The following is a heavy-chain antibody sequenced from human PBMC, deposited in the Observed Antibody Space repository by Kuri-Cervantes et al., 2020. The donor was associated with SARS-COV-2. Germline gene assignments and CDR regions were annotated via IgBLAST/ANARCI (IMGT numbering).Heavy chain of an antibody. CDR3: ARARVGVFDF. CDR2: ISSDGSNK. V-gene: IGHV3-30*03. D-gene: IGHD2-21*01. Sequence: GESLKISCAASGFTFSSYGMHWVRQAPGKGLEWVAMISSDGSNKNYADSVKGRFTISRDNSKNTLYIQINSLRTEDTAVFYCARARVGVFDFWGQGALVTVSS. CDR1: GFTFSSYG. J-gene: IGHJ4*02.